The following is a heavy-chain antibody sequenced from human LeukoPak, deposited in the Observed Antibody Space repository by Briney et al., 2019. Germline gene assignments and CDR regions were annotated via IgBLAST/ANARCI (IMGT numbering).Heavy chain of an antibody. D-gene: IGHD3-10*02. CDR2: IYDGGNT. CDR1: GYSISSGYE. V-gene: IGHV4-38-2*01. J-gene: IGHJ4*02. CDR3: ARGPRFGECHFDY. Sequence: ETLTLTCAVSGYSISSGYERGWLRPPAGGGVGWIEIIYDGGNTYYSPSVKGGVTISRDISNNQFYLKLSSVTAAGTAVYYCARGPRFGECHFDYWGQGTLVTVSS.